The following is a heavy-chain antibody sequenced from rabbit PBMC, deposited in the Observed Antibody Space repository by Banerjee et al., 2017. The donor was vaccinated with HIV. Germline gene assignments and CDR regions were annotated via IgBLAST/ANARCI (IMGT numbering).Heavy chain of an antibody. J-gene: IGHJ4*01. Sequence: QEQLVESGGGLVQPEGSLTLTCKASGFDFSSNALCWVRQPPGKRPEWIACIYGGDGSTSHASWVNGRFTISRSTSLNTVTLQMTSLTAADTATYFCARDAPGYGVYGYFDLWGPGTLVTVS. CDR3: ARDAPGYGVYGYFDL. CDR1: GFDFSSNA. CDR2: IYGGDGST. D-gene: IGHD6-1*01. V-gene: IGHV1S47*01.